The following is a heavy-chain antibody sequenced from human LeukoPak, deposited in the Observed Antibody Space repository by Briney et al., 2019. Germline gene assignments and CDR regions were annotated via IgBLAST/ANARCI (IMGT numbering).Heavy chain of an antibody. Sequence: SETLSLTCTVSRGSISGYSWSWIRQSPAGGLAWIGYIYYSGDTAYNPSLRSRVTMSVDTSKNQFSLQLRSMTTADTAVYYCVRGPYGASISKWFDPWGQGTQVIVSP. V-gene: IGHV4-59*01. CDR3: VRGPYGASISKWFDP. CDR2: IYYSGDT. J-gene: IGHJ5*02. D-gene: IGHD4/OR15-4a*01. CDR1: RGSISGYS.